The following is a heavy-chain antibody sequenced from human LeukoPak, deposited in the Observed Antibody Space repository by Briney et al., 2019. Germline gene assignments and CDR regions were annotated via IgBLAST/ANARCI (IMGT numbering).Heavy chain of an antibody. CDR3: ASFRRSYCSSTSCYEDGMDV. J-gene: IGHJ6*02. V-gene: IGHV1-2*02. D-gene: IGHD2-2*01. Sequence: ASVKVSCKASGYTFTGYYMHWVRQAPGQGLEWMGWINPNSGGTNYAQKFQGRVTMTRVTSISTAYMELSRLRSDDTAVYYCASFRRSYCSSTSCYEDGMDVWGQGTTVTVSS. CDR2: INPNSGGT. CDR1: GYTFTGYY.